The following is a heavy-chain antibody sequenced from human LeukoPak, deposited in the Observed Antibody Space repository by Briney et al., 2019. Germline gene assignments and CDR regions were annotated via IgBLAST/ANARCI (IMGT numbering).Heavy chain of an antibody. J-gene: IGHJ4*02. Sequence: PGGSLRLSCAASGFTFDDYDMHWVRHAPGKGLEWVSGISWNSGSIGYADSVKGRFIISRDNAKNSLYLQMNSLRAEDTAVYYCAREVYGGNRDFDYWGQGTLVTVSS. CDR3: AREVYGGNRDFDY. CDR2: ISWNSGSI. V-gene: IGHV3-9*01. D-gene: IGHD4-23*01. CDR1: GFTFDDYD.